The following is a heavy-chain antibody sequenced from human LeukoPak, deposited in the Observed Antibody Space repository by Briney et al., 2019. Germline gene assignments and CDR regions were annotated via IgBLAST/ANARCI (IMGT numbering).Heavy chain of an antibody. V-gene: IGHV4-59*01. CDR2: IYYSGNT. Sequence: SETLSLTCTVSGGSISGYYWSWIRQPPGKGLEWIGYIYYSGNTNYNPSLESRVTISIDTSKNQFSLKLSSVTAADTAVYYCARDQDWDLQSLRYFNYWGQGTLVTVSS. CDR3: ARDQDWDLQSLRYFNY. CDR1: GGSISGYY. D-gene: IGHD1-26*01. J-gene: IGHJ4*02.